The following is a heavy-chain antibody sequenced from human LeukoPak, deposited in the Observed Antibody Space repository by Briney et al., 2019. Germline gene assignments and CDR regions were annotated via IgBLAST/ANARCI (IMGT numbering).Heavy chain of an antibody. CDR1: GFTVSSNY. CDR3: ASWNYYDSSGFDY. D-gene: IGHD3-22*01. CDR2: IYSGGST. V-gene: IGHV3-53*01. Sequence: GRSLRLSCAASGFTVSSNYMSWVRQAPGKGLEWVSVIYSGGSTYYADSVKGRFTISRDNSKNTLYLQMNSLRAEDTAVYYCASWNYYDSSGFDYWGQGTLVTVSS. J-gene: IGHJ4*02.